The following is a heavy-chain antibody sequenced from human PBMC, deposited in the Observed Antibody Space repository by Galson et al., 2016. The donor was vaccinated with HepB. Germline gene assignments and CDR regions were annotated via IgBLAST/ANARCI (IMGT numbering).Heavy chain of an antibody. Sequence: SVKVSCKASGYMFTSYSVQLVRQAPGQRLEWMGWINAGNGNTKYSQKFQDRVTITRDTSASTAYMELSRLRSEDTAVYYCARVSSSWFSFYFDSWGQGTLSPSPQ. D-gene: IGHD6-13*01. V-gene: IGHV1-3*01. CDR1: GYMFTSYS. CDR3: ARVSSSWFSFYFDS. J-gene: IGHJ4*02. CDR2: INAGNGNT.